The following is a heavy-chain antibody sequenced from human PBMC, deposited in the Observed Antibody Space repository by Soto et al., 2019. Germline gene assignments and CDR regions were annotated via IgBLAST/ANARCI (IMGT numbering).Heavy chain of an antibody. CDR1: GGTFSSYA. J-gene: IGHJ6*02. Sequence: SVKVSCKASGGTFSSYAISWVRQAPGEGLEWMGGIIPIFGTANYAQKFQGRVTITADESTSTAYMELSSLRSEDTAVYYCARDNGYYVILTGQGTYYYGIDVWGHGTTVTAP. CDR2: IIPIFGTA. D-gene: IGHD3-9*01. V-gene: IGHV1-69*13. CDR3: ARDNGYYVILTGQGTYYYGIDV.